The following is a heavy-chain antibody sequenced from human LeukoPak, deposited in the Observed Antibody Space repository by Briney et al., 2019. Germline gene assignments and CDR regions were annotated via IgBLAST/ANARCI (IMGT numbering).Heavy chain of an antibody. V-gene: IGHV4-39*01. CDR2: IYYNGRT. CDR1: GGSISRSNYY. D-gene: IGHD2-21*02. J-gene: IGHJ4*02. Sequence: LETLSLTCTVSGGSISRSNYYWGWIRQPPGKGLEWIGSIYYNGRTYYNPSLKSRVTISVDTSKNQFSLKLSSVTAADTALYYCARLGQYCGSDCYPPSFDYWGQGSLVTVSS. CDR3: ARLGQYCGSDCYPPSFDY.